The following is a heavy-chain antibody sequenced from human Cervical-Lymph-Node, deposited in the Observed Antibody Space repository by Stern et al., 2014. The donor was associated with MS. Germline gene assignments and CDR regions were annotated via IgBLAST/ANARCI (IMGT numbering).Heavy chain of an antibody. Sequence: QVQLGQSGPRLVKPSQTLSLTCTVSGASVNAGGYYWNWLRQYPGRGLEWLGYIYSGGTTNYNPSLKSRISISVDTSKNQFSLYLTSVTDADTAVYYCARDASLFGDHDYWGQGTLVVVSS. CDR1: GASVNAGGYY. CDR3: ARDASLFGDHDY. CDR2: IYSGGTT. D-gene: IGHD3-10*02. J-gene: IGHJ4*02. V-gene: IGHV4-31*03.